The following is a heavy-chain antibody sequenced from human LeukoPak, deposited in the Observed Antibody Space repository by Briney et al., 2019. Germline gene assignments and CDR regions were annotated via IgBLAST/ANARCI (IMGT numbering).Heavy chain of an antibody. Sequence: GGSLRLSCTVSGFPLRSYWMHWVRQAPGKGLEWVSRLDEKGGVRTYADSVKGRFTVSRDNAKQTVYLQMNNLEVGDTAIYYCVRDLILVWTPGDDFDFWGQGTLVTVSS. CDR3: VRDLILVWTPGDDFDF. D-gene: IGHD3-16*01. CDR1: GFPLRSYW. CDR2: LDEKGGVR. V-gene: IGHV3-74*01. J-gene: IGHJ4*02.